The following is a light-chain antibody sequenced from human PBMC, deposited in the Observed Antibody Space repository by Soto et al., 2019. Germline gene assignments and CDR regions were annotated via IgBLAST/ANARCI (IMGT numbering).Light chain of an antibody. CDR1: NSNIGINT. CDR2: ADN. Sequence: QSVLTQPPSASGTPGQRVTISCSGSNSNIGINTVSWYQQVPGTAPRVLIYADNQRPSAVPDRFSGSKSGTSASLAISWLQSEDEAAYYCAAWDDTLNGRYVFGTGTKVTVL. CDR3: AAWDDTLNGRYV. J-gene: IGLJ1*01. V-gene: IGLV1-44*01.